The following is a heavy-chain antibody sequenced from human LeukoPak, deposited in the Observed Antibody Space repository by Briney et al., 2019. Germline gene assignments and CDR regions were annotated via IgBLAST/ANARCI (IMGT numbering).Heavy chain of an antibody. J-gene: IGHJ4*02. D-gene: IGHD6-19*01. CDR1: GGSISSSSYY. CDR2: IYYSGST. CDR3: STVAGKRFDY. V-gene: IGHV4-39*01. Sequence: SETLSLTCTVSGGSISSSSYYWGWIRQRPGKGLEWIGSIYYSGSTYYNPSLKSRVTISVDTSKNQFSLKLSSVTAADTAVYYCSTVAGKRFDYWGQGTLVTVSS.